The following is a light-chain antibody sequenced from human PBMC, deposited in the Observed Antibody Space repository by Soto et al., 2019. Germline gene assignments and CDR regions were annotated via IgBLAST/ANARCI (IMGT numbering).Light chain of an antibody. Sequence: DIVMTQSPDSLVVPLGERATIHCKATQSLLFSSKNLNYLSWYQQKPGQPPRLLIYWASTRDFVVPDRFSGSGSVTDFTITISILQAEDVEVYYCQQYYSTPLTFGGGTRLEIK. CDR1: QSLLFSSKNLNY. V-gene: IGKV4-1*01. J-gene: IGKJ4*01. CDR2: WAS. CDR3: QQYYSTPLT.